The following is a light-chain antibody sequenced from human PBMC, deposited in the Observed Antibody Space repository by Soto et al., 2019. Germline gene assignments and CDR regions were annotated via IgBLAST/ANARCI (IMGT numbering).Light chain of an antibody. Sequence: QSALTQPRSVSGSPGQSVTISCTGTSSDVGNYNSVSWYQHHPGKAPKLMIYDVNKWPSGVPDRFSGSKSGNTASPTISGLQAEYEADSSCCSYIGSSSHVFGTGTKVTDL. V-gene: IGLV2-11*01. CDR2: DVN. CDR3: CSYIGSSSHV. J-gene: IGLJ1*01. CDR1: SSDVGNYNS.